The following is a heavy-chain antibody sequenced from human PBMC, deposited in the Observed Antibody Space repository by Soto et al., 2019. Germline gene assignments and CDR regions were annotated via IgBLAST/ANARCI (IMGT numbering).Heavy chain of an antibody. V-gene: IGHV1-69*01. CDR3: ALRREEYYDTPFQH. J-gene: IGHJ1*01. Sequence: QAQLVQSGAEVKKPGSSVKISCKASGGTFSSYAISWVRQAPGQGLEWMGGIIPIFGTANYAQKFQGRVKITADESTSTAYMELSSMRSEDTAVYYCALRREEYYDTPFQHWGQGTLVTVSS. D-gene: IGHD3-22*01. CDR1: GGTFSSYA. CDR2: IIPIFGTA.